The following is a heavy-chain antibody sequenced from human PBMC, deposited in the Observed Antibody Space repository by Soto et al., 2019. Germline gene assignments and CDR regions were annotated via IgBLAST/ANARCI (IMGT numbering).Heavy chain of an antibody. Sequence: GESVKISCKASGYSFTTYWIGWVRQMPGKGLEWMGIIYPGDSDTRYSPSFQGQVTISADKSISTAYLQWSSLKASDSAMFYCARKDIAGNSVDFWGQGTLVTVS. CDR2: IYPGDSDT. CDR1: GYSFTTYW. D-gene: IGHD6-13*01. J-gene: IGHJ4*02. CDR3: ARKDIAGNSVDF. V-gene: IGHV5-51*01.